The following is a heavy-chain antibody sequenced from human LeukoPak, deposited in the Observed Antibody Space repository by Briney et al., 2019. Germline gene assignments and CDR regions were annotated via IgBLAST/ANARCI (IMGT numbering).Heavy chain of an antibody. V-gene: IGHV3-9*03. CDR2: ISWNSGSI. J-gene: IGHJ4*02. CDR3: AKASSPYYGLGSCALYDY. D-gene: IGHD3-10*01. CDR1: GFTFDDYA. Sequence: PGGSLRLSCAASGFTFDDYAMHWVRQAPGKGLEWVSGISWNSGSIGYADSVKGRFTISRDNAKNSLYLQMNSLRAEDMALYYCAKASSPYYGLGSCALYDYWGQGTLVTVSS.